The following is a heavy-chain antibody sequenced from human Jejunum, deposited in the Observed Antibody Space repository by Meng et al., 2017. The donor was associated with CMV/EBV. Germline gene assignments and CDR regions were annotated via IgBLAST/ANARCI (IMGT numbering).Heavy chain of an antibody. CDR2: TYTGGST. V-gene: IGHV3-53*01. CDR1: GFAVTNSY. Sequence: GFAVTNSYMSWVRQAPGKGLEWVSVTYTGGSTFYSDSVKGRFTVPRDSFNNTLSLQMNSLRDEDTALYYCVRHMYNFGVVTAIENWGQGTQVTVSS. CDR3: VRHMYNFGVVTAIEN. J-gene: IGHJ4*02. D-gene: IGHD2-21*02.